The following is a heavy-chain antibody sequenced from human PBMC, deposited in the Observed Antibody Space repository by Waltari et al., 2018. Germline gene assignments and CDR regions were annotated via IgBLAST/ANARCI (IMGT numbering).Heavy chain of an antibody. V-gene: IGHV4-39*01. J-gene: IGHJ4*02. CDR1: GGSISSSSYY. D-gene: IGHD3-9*01. CDR2: IYYSGST. CDR3: ARLLTGYTSNFDH. Sequence: QLQLQESGPGLVKPSETLSLTCTVSGGSISSSSYYWGWIRQPPGKGLEWIGSIYYSGSTYYNPSLKSRVTISVDTSKNQFSLKLSSVTAADTAVYYCARLLTGYTSNFDHWGQGTLVTVSS.